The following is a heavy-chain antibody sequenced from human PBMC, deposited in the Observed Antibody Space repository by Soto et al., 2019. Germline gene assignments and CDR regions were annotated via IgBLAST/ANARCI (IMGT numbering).Heavy chain of an antibody. D-gene: IGHD3-10*01. CDR1: GASIISMNW. J-gene: IGHJ4*02. Sequence: QVQLQESGPGLVKPSGTLSLTCAVSGASIISMNWWSWVRQPPGKGLEWIGEIHHSGSTNYNPSHMSRVTISVDKSKNQFSLKLTSVTAADTAVYYCARYDYGSGDDYNIDYWGQGTLVTVSS. V-gene: IGHV4-4*02. CDR3: ARYDYGSGDDYNIDY. CDR2: IHHSGST.